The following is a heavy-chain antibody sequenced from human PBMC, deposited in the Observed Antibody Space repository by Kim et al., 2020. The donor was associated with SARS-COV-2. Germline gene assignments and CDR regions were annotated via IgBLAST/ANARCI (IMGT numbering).Heavy chain of an antibody. J-gene: IGHJ6*02. Sequence: KGRFTISRDNAKNSLYLQMNSLRAEDTAVYYCARDLRYFDWFPYYYGMDVWGQGTTVTVSS. V-gene: IGHV3-48*03. D-gene: IGHD3-9*01. CDR3: ARDLRYFDWFPYYYGMDV.